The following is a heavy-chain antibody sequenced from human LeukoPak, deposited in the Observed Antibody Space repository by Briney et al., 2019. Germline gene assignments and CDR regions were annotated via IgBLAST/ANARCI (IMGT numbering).Heavy chain of an antibody. D-gene: IGHD1-26*01. J-gene: IGHJ4*02. CDR2: ITASGTAM. Sequence: GGSLRLSCVASGFTFSSYSMNWVRQAPGKGLEWVSHITASGTAMFYADSVKGRFTISRDNAKNSLYLQMNSLRDEDTAVYYCASSGSYRFDYWGQGTLVTVSS. CDR1: GFTFSSYS. CDR3: ASSGSYRFDY. V-gene: IGHV3-48*02.